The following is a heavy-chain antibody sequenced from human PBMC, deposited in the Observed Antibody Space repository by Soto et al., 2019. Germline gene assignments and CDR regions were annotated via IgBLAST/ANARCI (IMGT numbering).Heavy chain of an antibody. Sequence: SETLSLTCTVSGGSISSYYWRCIRQPPGKGLEWIVYIYYSGSTNYNPSLKSRVTISVDTNKNQFSLKLSSVTAADTAVYYCARIGKGYCSGGSCYSGDDAFDIWGQGTMVNVSS. V-gene: IGHV4-59*12. CDR1: GGSISSYY. CDR3: ARIGKGYCSGGSCYSGDDAFDI. D-gene: IGHD2-15*01. CDR2: IYYSGST. J-gene: IGHJ3*02.